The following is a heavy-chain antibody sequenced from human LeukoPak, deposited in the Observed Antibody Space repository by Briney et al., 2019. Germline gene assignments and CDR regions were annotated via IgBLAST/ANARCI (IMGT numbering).Heavy chain of an antibody. J-gene: IGHJ2*01. CDR3: ARDYSYGYFRYFDL. D-gene: IGHD5-18*01. V-gene: IGHV4-4*07. Sequence: SETLSLTCTVSGGSISSYYWSWIRQPAGKGLEWIGRIYTSGSTNYNPSLKSRVTMSVDTSKNQFSLKLSSVTAADTAVYYCARDYSYGYFRYFDLWGRSTLVTVSS. CDR2: IYTSGST. CDR1: GGSISSYY.